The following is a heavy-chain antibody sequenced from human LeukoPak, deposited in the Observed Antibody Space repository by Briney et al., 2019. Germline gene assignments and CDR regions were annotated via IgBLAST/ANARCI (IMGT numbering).Heavy chain of an antibody. V-gene: IGHV3-33*01. CDR3: ARDSSGYDYGGADY. CDR2: IWYDGSNK. D-gene: IGHD5-12*01. CDR1: GFTFSSYG. Sequence: GRSLRLSCAASGFTFSSYGMHWVRQAPGKGLEWVAVIWYDGSNKYYADSVKGRFTISRDNSKNTLYLQMNSLRAEDTALYYCARDSSGYDYGGADYWGQGTLVTVSS. J-gene: IGHJ4*02.